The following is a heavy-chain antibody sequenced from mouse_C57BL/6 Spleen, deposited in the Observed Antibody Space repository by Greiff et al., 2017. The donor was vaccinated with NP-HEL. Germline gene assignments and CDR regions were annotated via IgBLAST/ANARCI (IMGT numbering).Heavy chain of an antibody. Sequence: QVQLQQSGAELMKPGASVKLSCKATGYTFTGYWIEWVKQRPGHGLEWIGEILPGSGSTNYNEKFKGKATFTADTSSNTAYMQLSSLTTEDSAIYYCARKRNGNHFSYWYFDVWGTGTTVTVSS. D-gene: IGHD2-1*01. J-gene: IGHJ1*03. V-gene: IGHV1-9*01. CDR1: GYTFTGYW. CDR3: ARKRNGNHFSYWYFDV. CDR2: ILPGSGST.